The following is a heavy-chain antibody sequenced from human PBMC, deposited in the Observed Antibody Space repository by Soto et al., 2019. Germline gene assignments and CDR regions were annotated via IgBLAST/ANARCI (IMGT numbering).Heavy chain of an antibody. CDR3: TTAPRNMVVVVAATQTTYYMDV. Sequence: GGSLRLSCAASGFTFSNAWMSWVRQAPGKGLEWVGRIKSKTDGGTTDYAAPVKGRFTISRDDSKNTLYLQMNSLKTEDTAVYYCTTAPRNMVVVVAATQTTYYMDVWGKGTTVTVSS. J-gene: IGHJ6*03. CDR1: GFTFSNAW. V-gene: IGHV3-15*01. CDR2: IKSKTDGGTT. D-gene: IGHD2-15*01.